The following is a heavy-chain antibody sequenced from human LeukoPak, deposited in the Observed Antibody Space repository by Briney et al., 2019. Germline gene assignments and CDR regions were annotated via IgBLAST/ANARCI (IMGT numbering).Heavy chain of an antibody. V-gene: IGHV1-2*02. D-gene: IGHD5-18*01. J-gene: IGHJ3*02. CDR1: GYTFTGYY. CDR2: INPNSGGT. Sequence: ASVKVSCKASGYTFTGYYMHWVRQAPGQGLEWMGWINPNSGGTNYAQKFQGRVTMTRDTSISTAYMELSRLRSDDTAVYYCARGGPGAMVSDAFDIWGQGTMVTVSS. CDR3: ARGGPGAMVSDAFDI.